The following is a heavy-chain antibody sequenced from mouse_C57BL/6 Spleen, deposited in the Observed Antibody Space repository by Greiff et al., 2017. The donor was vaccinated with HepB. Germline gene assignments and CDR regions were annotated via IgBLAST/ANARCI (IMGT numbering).Heavy chain of an antibody. CDR3: TRGSFYYDYDGWFAY. CDR2: ISSGGDYI. CDR1: GFTFSSYA. D-gene: IGHD2-4*01. J-gene: IGHJ3*01. V-gene: IGHV5-9-1*02. Sequence: EVQLVESGEGLVKPGGSLKLSCAASGFTFSSYAMSWVRQTPEKRLEWVAYISSGGDYIYYADTVKGRFTISRDNARNTLYLQMSSLKSEDTAMYYCTRGSFYYDYDGWFAYWGQGTLVTVSA.